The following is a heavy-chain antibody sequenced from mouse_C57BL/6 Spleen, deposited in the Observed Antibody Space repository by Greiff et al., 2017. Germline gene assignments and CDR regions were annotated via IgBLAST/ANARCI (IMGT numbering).Heavy chain of an antibody. CDR3: ASYSNYEAMDY. CDR2: INPNNGGT. J-gene: IGHJ4*01. Sequence: VQLQQSGPELVKPGASVKISCKASGYTFTDYYMNWVKQSHGKSLEWIGDINPNNGGTSYNQKFKGKATLTVDKSSSTAYMELRSPTSEDSAVYYCASYSNYEAMDYWGQGTSVTVSS. CDR1: GYTFTDYY. V-gene: IGHV1-26*01. D-gene: IGHD2-5*01.